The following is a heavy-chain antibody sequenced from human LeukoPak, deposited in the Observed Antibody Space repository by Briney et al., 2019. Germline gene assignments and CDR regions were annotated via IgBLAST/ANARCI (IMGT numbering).Heavy chain of an antibody. CDR3: AKGFLPDY. D-gene: IGHD2/OR15-2a*01. CDR2: IKQDGSEK. CDR1: GFTFSSYW. V-gene: IGHV3-7*03. Sequence: GGSLRLSCAASGFTFSSYWMTWVRQAPGKGLEWVANIKQDGSEKYYVDSVKGRFTISRDNPKNTVFLQMNSLRVEDTAEYYCAKGFLPDYWGQGTLVTVSS. J-gene: IGHJ4*02.